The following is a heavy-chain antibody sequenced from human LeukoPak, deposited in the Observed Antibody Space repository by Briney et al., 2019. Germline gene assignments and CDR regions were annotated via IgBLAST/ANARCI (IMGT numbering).Heavy chain of an antibody. CDR3: ANTYSSSPLYFDY. Sequence: GESLKISCKGSGYSFTSYWIGWVRQMPGKGLEWMGIIYPGDSDTRYSPSFQGQVTISADRSISTAYLQWSSLKASDTAMYYCANTYSSSPLYFDYWGQGTLVTVSS. V-gene: IGHV5-51*01. CDR2: IYPGDSDT. D-gene: IGHD6-13*01. CDR1: GYSFTSYW. J-gene: IGHJ4*02.